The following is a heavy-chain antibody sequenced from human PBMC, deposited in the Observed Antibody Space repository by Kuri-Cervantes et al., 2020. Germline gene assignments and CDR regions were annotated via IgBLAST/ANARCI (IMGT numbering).Heavy chain of an antibody. CDR3: ARKAINYDILTGYFPSWFDP. D-gene: IGHD3-9*01. CDR2: IYYSGST. CDR1: GGSISSSSYY. J-gene: IGHJ5*02. V-gene: IGHV4-39*07. Sequence: SETLSLTCTVSGGSISSSSYYWGWIRQPPGKGLEWIGSIYYSGSTYYNPSLKSRVTISVDTSKNQFSLKLSSVTAADTAVYYCARKAINYDILTGYFPSWFDPWGQETLVTVSS.